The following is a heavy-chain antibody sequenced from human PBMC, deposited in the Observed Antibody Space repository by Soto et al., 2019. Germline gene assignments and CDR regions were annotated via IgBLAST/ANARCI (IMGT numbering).Heavy chain of an antibody. CDR3: ARQSLGNIRLRGFDY. D-gene: IGHD1-1*01. Sequence: QVQLVESGGGVVQPGRSLRLSCAASGFTFSDYGMHWVGQAPGKGLEGVAVIWYDGSEKYYADSVKGRFTISRDNSKNTLYLQMNSLRAEDTAVYYCARQSLGNIRLRGFDYWGQGALVTVSS. CDR2: IWYDGSEK. CDR1: GFTFSDYG. V-gene: IGHV3-33*01. J-gene: IGHJ4*02.